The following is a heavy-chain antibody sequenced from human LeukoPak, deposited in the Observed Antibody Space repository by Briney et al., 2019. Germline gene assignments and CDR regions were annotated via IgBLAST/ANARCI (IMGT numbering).Heavy chain of an antibody. CDR1: GFTFSGYA. CDR2: ISYDGSNK. Sequence: GGSLRLSCAASGFTFSGYAMSWVRQAPGKGLEWVAIISYDGSNKYYADSVKGRFTISRDNSKNTLYLQMNSLRADDTAVYYCARGRSGSHHFDSWGQGTLVTVPS. CDR3: ARGRSGSHHFDS. V-gene: IGHV3-30*04. J-gene: IGHJ4*02. D-gene: IGHD3-10*01.